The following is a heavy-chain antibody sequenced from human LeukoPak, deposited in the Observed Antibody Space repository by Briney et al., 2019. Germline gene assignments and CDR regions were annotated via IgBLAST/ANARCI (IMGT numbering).Heavy chain of an antibody. V-gene: IGHV1-69*05. CDR1: GGTFSSYA. Sequence: ASVKVSCKASGGTFSSYAISWVRQAPGQGLEWMGGIIPIFGTANYAQKFQGRVTITTDESTSTAYMELSSLRSEDTAVYYCARVYGYSYGLGWFDPWSQGTLVTVSS. D-gene: IGHD5-18*01. CDR3: ARVYGYSYGLGWFDP. J-gene: IGHJ5*02. CDR2: IIPIFGTA.